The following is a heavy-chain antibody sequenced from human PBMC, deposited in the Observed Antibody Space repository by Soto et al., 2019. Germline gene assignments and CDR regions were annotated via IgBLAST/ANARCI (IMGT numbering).Heavy chain of an antibody. Sequence: QVQLVQSGAEVKKPGASVKVSCKASGYTFTGYYMHWVRQAPGQGLEWMGWINNNSGGTNYAQQFQGWVTMTRDKSISTAYMELSRLRSDDTAVYYCARDPSGDYGPLFDYWGQGTLVTVSS. J-gene: IGHJ4*02. CDR2: INNNSGGT. V-gene: IGHV1-2*04. CDR1: GYTFTGYY. CDR3: ARDPSGDYGPLFDY. D-gene: IGHD4-17*01.